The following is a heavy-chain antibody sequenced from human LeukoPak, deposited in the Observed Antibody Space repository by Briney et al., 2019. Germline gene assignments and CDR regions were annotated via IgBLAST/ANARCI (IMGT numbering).Heavy chain of an antibody. CDR1: GGSISSYY. V-gene: IGHV4-59*01. J-gene: IGHJ5*02. D-gene: IGHD1-7*01. CDR3: AREDWNYWFDP. Sequence: TETLSLTCTVSGGSISSYYWSRIRQPPGKGLEWIGYIYYSGSTNYNPSLKSRVTISVDTSKNQFSLKLSSVTAADTAVYYCAREDWNYWFDPWGQGTLVTVSS. CDR2: IYYSGST.